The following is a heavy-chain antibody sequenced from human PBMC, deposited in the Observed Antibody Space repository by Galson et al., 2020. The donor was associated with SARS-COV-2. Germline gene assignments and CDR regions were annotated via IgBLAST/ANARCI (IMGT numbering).Heavy chain of an antibody. CDR3: AKDYYNFWRGTYYGTEYFQE. CDR1: GFTFSLYA. V-gene: IGHV3-23*01. J-gene: IGHJ1*01. Sequence: GGSLRLSCAASGFTFSLYAMTWVRQAPGRGLEWVPSVSGTGFGTFSADSVKGRCPISRDNSKNTLHLQMNSLRAEDTAIYYCAKDYYNFWRGTYYGTEYFQEWGQGTLVTVSS. D-gene: IGHD3-3*01. CDR2: VSGTGFGT.